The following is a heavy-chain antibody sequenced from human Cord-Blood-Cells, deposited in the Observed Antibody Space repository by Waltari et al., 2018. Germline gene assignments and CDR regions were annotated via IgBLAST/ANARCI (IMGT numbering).Heavy chain of an antibody. D-gene: IGHD3-10*01. V-gene: IGHV3-9*01. Sequence: EVQLVESGGGLVQPGRSLRLSRAASGFTFDDYVMHWVRQAPGKGLEWVSGISWNSGSIGYADSVKGRFTISRDNAKNSLYLQMNSLRAEDTALYYCAKGDMEGVITFFDYWGQGTLVTVSS. J-gene: IGHJ4*02. CDR1: GFTFDDYV. CDR3: AKGDMEGVITFFDY. CDR2: ISWNSGSI.